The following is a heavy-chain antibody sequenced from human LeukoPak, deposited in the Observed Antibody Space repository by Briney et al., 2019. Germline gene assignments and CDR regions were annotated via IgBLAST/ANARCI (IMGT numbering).Heavy chain of an antibody. J-gene: IGHJ4*02. CDR2: IIPLFGTP. D-gene: IGHD6-19*01. V-gene: IGHV1-69*13. CDR3: ASLPETYSSGLYTVDY. CDR1: GGTFSSYT. Sequence: SVKVSCKASGGTFSSYTISWVRQAPGQGLEWMGRIIPLFGTPNYAQRFQGRLTITADESTNTVYMELSSLRFDDTAVYYCASLPETYSSGLYTVDYWGQGTLLTVSS.